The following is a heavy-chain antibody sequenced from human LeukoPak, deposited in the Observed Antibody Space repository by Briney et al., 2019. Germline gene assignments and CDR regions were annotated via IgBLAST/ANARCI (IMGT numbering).Heavy chain of an antibody. D-gene: IGHD4-11*01. CDR1: GGSISGYY. CDR3: ARRNDYRIDY. J-gene: IGHJ4*02. Sequence: TSSETLSLTCTVSGGSISGYYWSWIRQPPGKGLEWIGYIYYSGSTNYNPSLKSRVTISVDTSKNQFSLKLSSVTAADTAVYYCARRNDYRIDYWGQGTLVTVSS. CDR2: IYYSGST. V-gene: IGHV4-59*01.